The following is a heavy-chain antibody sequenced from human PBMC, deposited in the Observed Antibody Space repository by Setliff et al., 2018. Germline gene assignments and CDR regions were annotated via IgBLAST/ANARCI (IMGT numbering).Heavy chain of an antibody. CDR2: IKHDGTYT. J-gene: IGHJ6*04. D-gene: IGHD2-2*01. Sequence: EPLSLSCATSGFIFSNYWMAWVRQAPGKGLEWVATIKHDGTYTYYVDSVKGRFAVSRDNTNNSMYLQMNSLGTDDTAVYYCARDGSIEVGPGTNQELDVWGTGTTVTVSS. CDR3: ARDGSIEVGPGTNQELDV. CDR1: GFIFSNYW. V-gene: IGHV3-7*03.